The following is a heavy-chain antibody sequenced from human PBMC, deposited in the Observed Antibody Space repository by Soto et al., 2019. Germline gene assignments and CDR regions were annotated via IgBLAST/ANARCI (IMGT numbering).Heavy chain of an antibody. Sequence: PGWSLRLSCAASGFTFSSYSMNWVRQAPGKGLEWVSYISSSSTIYYADSVKGRFTISRDNAKNSLYLQMNSLRAEDTAFCYCAGDRGDSIEYWGQGIQVTVSS. CDR2: ISSSSTI. V-gene: IGHV3-48*01. J-gene: IGHJ4*02. CDR1: GFTFSSYS. CDR3: AGDRGDSIEY. D-gene: IGHD2-21*02.